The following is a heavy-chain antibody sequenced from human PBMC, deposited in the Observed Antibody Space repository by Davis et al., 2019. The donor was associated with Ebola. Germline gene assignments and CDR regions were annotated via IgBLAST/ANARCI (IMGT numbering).Heavy chain of an antibody. D-gene: IGHD3-22*01. CDR3: ARDLYYYDSSGYSYYFDY. J-gene: IGHJ4*02. CDR1: GFTYSTYA. CDR2: ISGNSDDT. V-gene: IGHV3-23*01. Sequence: GESLKISCGASGFTYSTYAMSWVRQAPGKGLEWVSGISGNSDDTYYADSVKGRFTISRDNSKNTLYLQMNSLRAEDTAVYYCARDLYYYDSSGYSYYFDYWGQGTLVTVSS.